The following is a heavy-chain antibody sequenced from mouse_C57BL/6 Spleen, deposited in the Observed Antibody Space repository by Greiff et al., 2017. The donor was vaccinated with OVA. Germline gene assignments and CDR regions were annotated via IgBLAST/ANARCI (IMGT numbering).Heavy chain of an antibody. Sequence: QVQLQQSGAELVKPGASVKISCKASGYAFSSYWMNWVKQRPGKGLEWIGQIYPGDGDTNYNGKFKGKATLTADKSSSTAYMQLSSLTSEDSAVYFCARSGYYYGSSHYYAMDYWGQGTSVTVSS. CDR1: GYAFSSYW. J-gene: IGHJ4*01. CDR3: ARSGYYYGSSHYYAMDY. V-gene: IGHV1-80*01. CDR2: IYPGDGDT. D-gene: IGHD1-1*01.